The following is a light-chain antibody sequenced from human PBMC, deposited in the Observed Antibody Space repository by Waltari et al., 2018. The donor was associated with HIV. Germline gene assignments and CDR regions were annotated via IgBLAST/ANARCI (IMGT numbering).Light chain of an antibody. CDR3: QQYYTTPKVT. Sequence: DIVMTPSPDTLAPSLGERVAIPSSSSQTVLHSSNNNNYLAWYQQKPGQPPQFLIYCASTRQSGVPDRFSGSGSGTDFTLTITSLQAEDVAVYFCQQYYTTPKVTFGGGTKVEI. J-gene: IGKJ4*01. V-gene: IGKV4-1*01. CDR1: QTVLHSSNNNNY. CDR2: CAS.